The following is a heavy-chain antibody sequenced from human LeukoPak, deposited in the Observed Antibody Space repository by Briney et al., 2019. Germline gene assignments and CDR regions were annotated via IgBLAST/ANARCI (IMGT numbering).Heavy chain of an antibody. CDR1: VLSFSDYY. V-gene: IGHV4-34*01. D-gene: IGHD6-13*01. CDR3: ARYTSSWYRGYFDY. Sequence: PAEALSLTCGVYVLSFSDYYWSWIRQPAGKGLEWIGEINHSGSTKYNPSLKSRVIISVDTSKNQFSLNLSSVIAADTAVYYCARYTSSWYRGYFDYWGQGTLVTVSS. J-gene: IGHJ4*02. CDR2: INHSGST.